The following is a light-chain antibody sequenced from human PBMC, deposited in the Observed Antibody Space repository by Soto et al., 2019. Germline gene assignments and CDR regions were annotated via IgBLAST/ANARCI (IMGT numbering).Light chain of an antibody. V-gene: IGLV2-14*01. CDR2: DVN. Sequence: QSVLTQPASVSGSPGQSITISCTGTSSDVGGYNYISWYQQHRGKAPYLMIYDVNNRHSGVSSRFDCYKSRNTASLTSSGHHAEDEADYYCSSYTSSSTRVFGAGTKLTVL. CDR1: SSDVGGYNY. J-gene: IGLJ1*01. CDR3: SSYTSSSTRV.